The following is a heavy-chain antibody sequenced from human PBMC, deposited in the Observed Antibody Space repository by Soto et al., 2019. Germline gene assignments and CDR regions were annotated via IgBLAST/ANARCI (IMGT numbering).Heavy chain of an antibody. CDR1: GLNFIDYY. J-gene: IGHJ3*01. D-gene: IGHD1-1*01. CDR2: SKNKAKSYIM. CDR3: AVVGRTS. Sequence: EVQVVESGGGLVQPGGSLRLSWAVSGLNFIDYYFDWVRQSPGKGLEGVGRSKNKAKSYIMAYAASAKGKFTISRDDSENPVFLKLSSLKTEDTAVNYCAVVGRTSWGHGPRVTVPS. V-gene: IGHV3-72*01.